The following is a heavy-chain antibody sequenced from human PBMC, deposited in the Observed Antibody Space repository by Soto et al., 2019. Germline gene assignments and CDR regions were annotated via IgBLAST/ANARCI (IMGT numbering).Heavy chain of an antibody. Sequence: ASVKVSCKASGYTFTSDYMHWVRQAPGQGLEWMGIINPSSGSTSYAQKFQGRVTMTRDTSTSTVYMELSSLRSEDTAVYYCADNYYGSGSSQDYYYGMDVWGQGTTVTVSS. CDR3: ADNYYGSGSSQDYYYGMDV. V-gene: IGHV1-46*01. CDR2: INPSSGST. D-gene: IGHD3-10*01. J-gene: IGHJ6*02. CDR1: GYTFTSDY.